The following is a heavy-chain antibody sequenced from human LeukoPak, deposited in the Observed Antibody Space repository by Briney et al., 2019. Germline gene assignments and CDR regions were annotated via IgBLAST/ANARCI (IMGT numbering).Heavy chain of an antibody. CDR1: GFTFSHFG. CDR3: ARDLYDSGADV. Sequence: GGSLRLSCAASGFTFSHFGIHWVRQAPGKGQEWVAVVSFDGYNKFYADSVKGRFTISRDNSKNTVSLQMNSLRGEDTAVYYCARDLYDSGADVWGKGTTVTVSS. D-gene: IGHD3-3*01. V-gene: IGHV3-30*03. CDR2: VSFDGYNK. J-gene: IGHJ6*04.